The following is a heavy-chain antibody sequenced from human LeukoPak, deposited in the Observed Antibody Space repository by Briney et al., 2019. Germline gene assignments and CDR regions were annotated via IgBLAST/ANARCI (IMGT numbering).Heavy chain of an antibody. CDR3: TTVEYSYGYSFDY. CDR2: IKSKTVGGTT. Sequence: PGGSLRLSCAASGFTFSNAWMSWVRQAPGKGLEWVGRIKSKTVGGTTDYAAPVKGRFTISRDDSKNTLYLQMNSLKTEDTAVYYCTTVEYSYGYSFDYWGQGTLVTVSS. V-gene: IGHV3-15*01. D-gene: IGHD5-18*01. CDR1: GFTFSNAW. J-gene: IGHJ4*02.